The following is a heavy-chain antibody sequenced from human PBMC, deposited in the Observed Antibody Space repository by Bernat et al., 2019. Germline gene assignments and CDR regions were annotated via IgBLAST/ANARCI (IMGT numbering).Heavy chain of an antibody. CDR2: ISYDGSNK. CDR1: GFTFSSYA. J-gene: IGHJ5*02. D-gene: IGHD6-19*01. CDR3: ARDRSSGWYWSRGWFDP. V-gene: IGHV3-30-3*01. Sequence: QVQLVESGGGVVQPGRSLRLSCAASGFTFSSYAMHWVRQAPGKGLEWVAVISYDGSNKYYADSGKGRFTISRDNSKNTLYLQMNSLRAEDTAVYYCARDRSSGWYWSRGWFDPWGQGTLVTVSS.